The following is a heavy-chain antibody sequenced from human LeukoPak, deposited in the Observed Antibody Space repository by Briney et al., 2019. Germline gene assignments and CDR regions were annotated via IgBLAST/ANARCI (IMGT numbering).Heavy chain of an antibody. CDR1: GYTFTNYY. J-gene: IGHJ3*02. Sequence: ASVKVSCKASGYTFTNYYMYWVRQAPGQGLEWMGIINPSGGSTTYAQKFQGRVTMTRDTSTTTVYMELSRLRSEDTAMYYCAKSLGLDDAFDIWGQGTMVTVSS. D-gene: IGHD7-27*01. CDR2: INPSGGST. V-gene: IGHV1-46*01. CDR3: AKSLGLDDAFDI.